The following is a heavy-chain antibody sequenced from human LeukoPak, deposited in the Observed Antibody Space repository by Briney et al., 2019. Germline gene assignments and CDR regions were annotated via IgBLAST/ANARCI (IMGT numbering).Heavy chain of an antibody. J-gene: IGHJ6*03. Sequence: SGKFSCKASGGTFSSYAISWVRPAPGQGLEWMGGIIPIFGTANYAQKFQGRVTITAHEPTSTASRELSSLRSEDTAVYYCARERGGNGEYYYYYMDVWGKGTTVTISS. D-gene: IGHD4-23*01. CDR2: IIPIFGTA. CDR1: GGTFSSYA. V-gene: IGHV1-69*13. CDR3: ARERGGNGEYYYYYMDV.